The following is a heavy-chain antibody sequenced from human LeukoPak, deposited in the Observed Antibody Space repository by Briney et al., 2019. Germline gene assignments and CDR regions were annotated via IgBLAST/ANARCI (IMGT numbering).Heavy chain of an antibody. CDR1: GFTFSSYG. CDR2: ISYDGSNK. V-gene: IGHV3-30*18. Sequence: PGGSLRLSCAASGFTFSSYGMHWVRQAPGKGPEWVAVISYDGSNKYYADSAKGRFTISRDNSKNTLYLQMNSLRAEDTAVYYCAKGVRYYYDSSGLDYWGQGTLVTVSS. D-gene: IGHD3-22*01. CDR3: AKGVRYYYDSSGLDY. J-gene: IGHJ4*02.